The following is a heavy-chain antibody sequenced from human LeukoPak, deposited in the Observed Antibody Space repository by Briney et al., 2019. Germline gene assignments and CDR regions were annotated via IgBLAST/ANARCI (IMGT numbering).Heavy chain of an antibody. CDR2: IYYTGTT. D-gene: IGHD1-26*01. Sequence: SETLSLTCTVSGGSTSGYHWSWIRQPPGKGLEWIGYIYYTGTTTYNPSLMSRVTISIDTSKNQFSLELSSVTAADTAVYYCAKYSGTHTRNFDYWGQGTLVTVSS. V-gene: IGHV4-59*08. CDR1: GGSTSGYH. J-gene: IGHJ4*02. CDR3: AKYSGTHTRNFDY.